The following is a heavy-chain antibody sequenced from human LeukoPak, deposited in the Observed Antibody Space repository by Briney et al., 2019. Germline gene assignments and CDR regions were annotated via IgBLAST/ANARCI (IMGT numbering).Heavy chain of an antibody. Sequence: GGSLRLSCAASGFTFSSYAMHWVRQAPGKGLEWGAVISYDGSNKYYADSVKGRFTISRDNSKNKLYLQMNSMRAEDTAVYYCARDLDYWGQGTLVNVSS. J-gene: IGHJ4*02. CDR2: ISYDGSNK. CDR3: ARDLDY. V-gene: IGHV3-30*04. CDR1: GFTFSSYA.